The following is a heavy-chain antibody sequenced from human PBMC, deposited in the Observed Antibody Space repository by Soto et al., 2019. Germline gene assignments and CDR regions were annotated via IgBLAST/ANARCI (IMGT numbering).Heavy chain of an antibody. V-gene: IGHV3-30*18. CDR3: SKDEGRVVVAAKELGGMDV. D-gene: IGHD2-15*01. CDR2: ISYDGSNK. J-gene: IGHJ6*02. CDR1: GFTFSSYG. Sequence: GGSLRLSCAASGFTFSSYGMHWVRQAPGKGLEWVAVISYDGSNKYYADSVKGRFTISRDNSKNTLYLQMNSLRAEDTAVYYCSKDEGRVVVAAKELGGMDVWGQGTTVTVSS.